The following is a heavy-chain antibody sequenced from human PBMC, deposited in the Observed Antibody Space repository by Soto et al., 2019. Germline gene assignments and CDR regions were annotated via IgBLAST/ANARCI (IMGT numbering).Heavy chain of an antibody. J-gene: IGHJ4*02. Sequence: GGSLRLSCAASGFTFDDYGMSWVRQAPGKGLEWVSGINWNGGGTGYADSVKGRFTISRDNAKNSLYLQMNSLRAEDTALYYCARDSPLFYGGNHRDYWGQGTLVTVSS. CDR2: INWNGGGT. CDR3: ARDSPLFYGGNHRDY. V-gene: IGHV3-20*04. D-gene: IGHD4-17*01. CDR1: GFTFDDYG.